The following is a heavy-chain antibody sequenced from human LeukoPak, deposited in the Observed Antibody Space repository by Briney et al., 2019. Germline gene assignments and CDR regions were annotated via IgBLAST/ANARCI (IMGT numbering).Heavy chain of an antibody. CDR1: GFTVSSNY. D-gene: IGHD6-13*01. V-gene: IGHV3-53*05. CDR3: ARARGAAAVHYFDY. J-gene: IGHJ4*02. CDR2: IYSGGST. Sequence: GGSLRLSCAASGFTVSSNYMSWVRQAPGKGLEWVSVIYSGGSTYYADSVKGRFTISRDNSKNTLYLQMNSLRAEDTAVYYCARARGAAAVHYFDYWGQGTLVTVSS.